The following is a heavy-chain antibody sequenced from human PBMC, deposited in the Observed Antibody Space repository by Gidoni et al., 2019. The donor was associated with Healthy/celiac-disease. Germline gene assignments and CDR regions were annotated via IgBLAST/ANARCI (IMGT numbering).Heavy chain of an antibody. V-gene: IGHV3-23*01. CDR2: ISGSGGST. J-gene: IGHJ6*02. Sequence: EVQLLESGGGLVQPGGSLRLSCASSGFTFSSYAMSWVRQAPGKGLEWVSAISGSGGSTYYADSVKGRFTISRDNSKNTLYLQMNSLRAEDTAVYYCAKDSSSWEAYYGMDVWGQGTTVTVSS. CDR3: AKDSSSWEAYYGMDV. D-gene: IGHD6-13*01. CDR1: GFTFSSYA.